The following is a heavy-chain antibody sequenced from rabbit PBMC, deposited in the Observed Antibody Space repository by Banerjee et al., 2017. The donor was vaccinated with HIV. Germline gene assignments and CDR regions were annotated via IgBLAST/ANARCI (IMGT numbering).Heavy chain of an antibody. CDR2: IYTGSSATT. V-gene: IGHV1S45*01. CDR1: GFSFSSSYY. Sequence: QEQLVESGGGLVQPEGSLTLTCTASGFSFSSSYYMCWVRQAPGKGLEWIGCIYTGSSATTYYANWAKGRFTISKTSSTTVTLQMTSLTAADTATYFCERHVNSGWINLWGPGTLVTVS. CDR3: ERHVNSGWINL. D-gene: IGHD4-1*01. J-gene: IGHJ4*01.